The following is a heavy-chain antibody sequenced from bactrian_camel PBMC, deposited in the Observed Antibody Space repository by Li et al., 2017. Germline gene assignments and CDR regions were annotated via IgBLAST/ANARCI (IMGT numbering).Heavy chain of an antibody. CDR1: GDIIGRYC. D-gene: IGHD1*01. CDR3: AAKRATDCRGPVCYCNLAADVSS. Sequence: VQLVESGGGSVQVGGSLRLSCVASGDIIGRYCMGWFRQIPDKEREGVAGIESDGSTSYADSLKGRFTVSQDSAKNTVYLQMNSLKAEDTAMYYCAAKRATDCRGPVCYCNLAADVSSWGQGTQVTVS. V-gene: IGHV3S53*01. J-gene: IGHJ6*01. CDR2: IESDGST.